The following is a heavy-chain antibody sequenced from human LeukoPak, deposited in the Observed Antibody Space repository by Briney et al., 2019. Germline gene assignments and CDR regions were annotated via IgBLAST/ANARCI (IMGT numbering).Heavy chain of an antibody. CDR3: AKGGDYDYVWGRVYFDY. Sequence: PGGSLRLSCAASGFTFSSYAMSWVRQAPGKGLEWVSAISGSGGSTYYADSVKGRFTISRDNSKNTLYPQMNSLRAEDTAVYYCAKGGDYDYVWGRVYFDYWGQGTLVTVSS. D-gene: IGHD3-16*01. V-gene: IGHV3-23*01. CDR1: GFTFSSYA. CDR2: ISGSGGST. J-gene: IGHJ4*02.